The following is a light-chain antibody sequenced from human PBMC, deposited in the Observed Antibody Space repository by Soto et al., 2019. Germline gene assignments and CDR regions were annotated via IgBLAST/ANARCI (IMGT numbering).Light chain of an antibody. CDR2: WAS. CDR3: QQYNNWPPWT. J-gene: IGKJ1*01. Sequence: DIVMTQSPDSLAVSLGERATINCKSSQSVLYSSNNKNYLAWYQQKPGQPPKLLIYWASTRESGVPDRFSGSGSGTDFTLTISSLQAEDFAVYYCQQYNNWPPWTFGPGTKVDIK. CDR1: QSVLYSSNNKNY. V-gene: IGKV4-1*01.